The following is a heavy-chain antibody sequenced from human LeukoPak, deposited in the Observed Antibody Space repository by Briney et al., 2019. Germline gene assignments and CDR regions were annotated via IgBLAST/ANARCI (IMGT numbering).Heavy chain of an antibody. V-gene: IGHV4-61*02. J-gene: IGHJ3*02. D-gene: IGHD3-22*01. Sequence: PSQTLSLTCTVSGGSISSGSYYWSWIRQPGGRGLEWFVRIYTSGSINYNPSLKSRVTISVDTSKNQFSLKLSSVTAADTAVYYCARDNYYDSSGPSYAFDIWGQGTMVTVSS. CDR2: IYTSGSI. CDR1: GGSISSGSYY. CDR3: ARDNYYDSSGPSYAFDI.